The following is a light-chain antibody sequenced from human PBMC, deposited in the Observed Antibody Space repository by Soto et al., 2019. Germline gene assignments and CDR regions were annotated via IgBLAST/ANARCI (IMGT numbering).Light chain of an antibody. CDR1: SSNIGRNT. J-gene: IGLJ1*01. V-gene: IGLV1-47*01. Sequence: QSVLTQAPSASGTPGQRVTISCSGSSSNIGRNTVNWYQQLPGTAPKLLIYRNNQRPSGVPDRFSASKSGTSASLAIGGLRSEDEADYYCAAWDDSLSGDYVFGTGTKVTVL. CDR3: AAWDDSLSGDYV. CDR2: RNN.